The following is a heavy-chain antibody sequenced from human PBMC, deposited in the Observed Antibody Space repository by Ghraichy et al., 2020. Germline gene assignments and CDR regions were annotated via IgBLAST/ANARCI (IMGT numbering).Heavy chain of an antibody. V-gene: IGHV3-48*02. CDR2: ITSSGRTI. J-gene: IGHJ6*02. CDR3: ARGSRVVRFYYYDGMDV. CDR1: GFTFSSYS. D-gene: IGHD4-23*01. Sequence: GGSLRLSCVGSGFTFSSYSMNWVRQSPGKGLEWASYITSSGRTIFYADSVKGRFTISRDNAQNSLYLQMNSLRDEDTAVYYCARGSRVVRFYYYDGMDVWGQGTTVTVS.